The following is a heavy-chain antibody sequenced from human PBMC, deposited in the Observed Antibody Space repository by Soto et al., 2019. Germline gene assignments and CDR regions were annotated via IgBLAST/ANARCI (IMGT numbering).Heavy chain of an antibody. CDR3: ASSYGSGYRAFDF. CDR1: GDTFTFYS. J-gene: IGHJ4*02. D-gene: IGHD3-10*01. V-gene: IGHV1-69*02. CDR2: VNPILRMS. Sequence: QVQLVQSGAEAKRPGSSVKVSCKASGDTFTFYSINWVRQAPGLGLEWMGRVNPILRMSNYAQRFQGRVTMTADKSTSTAYMELSSLRSEDTAIYYCASSYGSGYRAFDFWGQGALVTVSS.